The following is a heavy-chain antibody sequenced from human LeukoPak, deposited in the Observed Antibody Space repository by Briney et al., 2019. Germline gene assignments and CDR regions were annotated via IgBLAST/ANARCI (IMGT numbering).Heavy chain of an antibody. CDR2: ISSSSSTI. V-gene: IGHV3-48*01. CDR1: GFTFSSYS. CDR3: ARDMLPDI. Sequence: GGSLRLSCAASGFTFSSYSMNWVRQAPGKGLEWVSYISSSSSTIYYADSVKGRFTISRDNAKNSLYLQMNSLRAEDTAVYYCARDMLPDIWGQGTMVTVSS. J-gene: IGHJ3*02. D-gene: IGHD2-8*01.